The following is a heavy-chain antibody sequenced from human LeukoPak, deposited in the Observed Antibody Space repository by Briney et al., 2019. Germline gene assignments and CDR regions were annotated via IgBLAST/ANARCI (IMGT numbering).Heavy chain of an antibody. D-gene: IGHD6-19*01. Sequence: SETLSLTCAVYGGSFSGYYWSWIRQPPGKGLEWNGEINHSGSTNYNPSLKSRVTISVDTSKNQFSLKLSSVTAADTAVYYCARDTAVAHTTNPHFDYWGQGTLVTVSS. J-gene: IGHJ4*02. CDR2: INHSGST. CDR1: GGSFSGYY. CDR3: ARDTAVAHTTNPHFDY. V-gene: IGHV4-34*01.